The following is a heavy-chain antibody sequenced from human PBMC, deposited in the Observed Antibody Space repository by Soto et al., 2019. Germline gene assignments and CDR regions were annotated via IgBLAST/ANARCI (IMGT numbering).Heavy chain of an antibody. CDR2: IYYSGST. J-gene: IGHJ4*02. CDR1: GGSISSSSYY. Sequence: QLQLQESGPGLVKPSETLSLTCTVSGGSISSSSYYWGWIRQPPGKGLEWIGSIYYSGSTYYNPSLKSRVTISVDTSMNQFSLKLSSVTAADTAVYYCERHLHRITISQGWGQGTLLTVSS. D-gene: IGHD3-3*01. CDR3: ERHLHRITISQG. V-gene: IGHV4-39*01.